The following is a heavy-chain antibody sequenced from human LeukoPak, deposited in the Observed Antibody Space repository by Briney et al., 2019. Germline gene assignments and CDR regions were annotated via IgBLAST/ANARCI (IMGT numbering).Heavy chain of an antibody. CDR1: GGTFSSYA. V-gene: IGHV1-69*04. Sequence: SVKVSCKASGGTFSSYAISWVRQAPGQGLEWMGRIIPILGIANYAQKFQGRVTITADKSTSTAYMELSSLRSEDTAVYYCARELNYYGSGSYCDYWGQGTLVTVSS. CDR3: ARELNYYGSGSYCDY. J-gene: IGHJ4*02. CDR2: IIPILGIA. D-gene: IGHD3-10*01.